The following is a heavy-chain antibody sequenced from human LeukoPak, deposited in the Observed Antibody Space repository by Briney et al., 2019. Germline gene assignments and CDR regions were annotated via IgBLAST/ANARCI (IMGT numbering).Heavy chain of an antibody. Sequence: SETLSLTCAVYGGSFSGYYWSWIRQPPGKGLEWIGEINHSGSTNYNPSLKSRVTISVDTSKNQFSLKLSSVTAADTAMFYCAGRKAGYCSSSTCHTTPFDDWGQGTLVTVSS. CDR3: AGRKAGYCSSSTCHTTPFDD. D-gene: IGHD2-2*02. CDR2: INHSGST. J-gene: IGHJ4*02. CDR1: GGSFSGYY. V-gene: IGHV4-34*01.